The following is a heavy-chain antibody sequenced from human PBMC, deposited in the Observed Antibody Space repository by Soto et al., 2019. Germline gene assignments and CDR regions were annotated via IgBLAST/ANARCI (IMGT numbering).Heavy chain of an antibody. CDR1: GGSFSGYY. CDR3: ARGGRAVVVVAATLRGFDP. D-gene: IGHD2-15*01. V-gene: IGHV4-34*01. Sequence: PSETLSLTCAVYGGSFSGYYWSWIRQPPGKGLEWIGEINHSGSTNYNPSLKSRVTMSVDTSKNQFSLKLSSVTAADTAVYYCARGGRAVVVVAATLRGFDPWGQGTLVTVSS. CDR2: INHSGST. J-gene: IGHJ5*02.